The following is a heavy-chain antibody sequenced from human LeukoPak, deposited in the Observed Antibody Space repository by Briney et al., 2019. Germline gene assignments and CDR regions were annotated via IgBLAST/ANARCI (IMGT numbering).Heavy chain of an antibody. D-gene: IGHD6-13*01. V-gene: IGHV4-34*01. J-gene: IGHJ4*02. Sequence: SETLSLTCAVYGGSFSGYYWSWIRQPPGKGLGWIGEINHSGSTNCNPSLKNRVTISVDTSKNQFSLKLNSVTATDTAVYCARQGRSNWFWNYWGQGTLVTVSS. CDR2: INHSGST. CDR1: GGSFSGYY. CDR3: ARQGRSNWFWNY.